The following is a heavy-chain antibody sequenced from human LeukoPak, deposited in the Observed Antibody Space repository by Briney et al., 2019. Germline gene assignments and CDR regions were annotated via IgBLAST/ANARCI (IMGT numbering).Heavy chain of an antibody. V-gene: IGHV3-30*04. CDR1: RFTFSSYA. J-gene: IGHJ3*01. D-gene: IGHD3-9*01. Sequence: GRSLRLSCAVCRFTFSSYAMRWVRQAPGKGLGWVAVISYDGSKKYYADYVKGRFTISRDKSKNTLYLQMNSLRAEDTAVYYCARVSNYDILTGYYGSLSCWGQGTMVTVSS. CDR3: ARVSNYDILTGYYGSLSC. CDR2: ISYDGSKK.